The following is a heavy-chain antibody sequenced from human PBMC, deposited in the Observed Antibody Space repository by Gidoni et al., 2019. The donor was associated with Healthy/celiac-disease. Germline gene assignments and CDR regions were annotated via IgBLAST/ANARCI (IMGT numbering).Heavy chain of an antibody. CDR1: GFTFRSYG. J-gene: IGHJ4*02. V-gene: IGHV3-30*18. Sequence: VQLVASGGGVVQPGRSLRLSCAASGFTFRSYGMHWVRQAPGKGLEWVAVISYDGSNKYYADSVKGRFTISRDNSKNTLYLQMNSLRAEDTAVYYCAKDSRTLEYYFDYWGQGTLVTVSS. CDR2: ISYDGSNK. D-gene: IGHD2-2*01. CDR3: AKDSRTLEYYFDY.